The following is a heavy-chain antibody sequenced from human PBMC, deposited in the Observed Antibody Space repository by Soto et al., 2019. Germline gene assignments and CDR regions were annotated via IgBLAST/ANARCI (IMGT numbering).Heavy chain of an antibody. CDR3: VKGSDVARQELDR. J-gene: IGHJ5*02. V-gene: IGHV3-30*18. CDR2: ISSDGGDK. CDR1: GFTFINFG. Sequence: QVQLVESGGGVVQPGRSPRLSCAASGFTFINFGMHWVRQAPGKGLEWVAAISSDGGDKYYSHSVKDRFTVSRDNSRNTLFLQMNSLRVEDTAVYYCVKGSDVARQELDRWGQGILVTVSS. D-gene: IGHD2-15*01.